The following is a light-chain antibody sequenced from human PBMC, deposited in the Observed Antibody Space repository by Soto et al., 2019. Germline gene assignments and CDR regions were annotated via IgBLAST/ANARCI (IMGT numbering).Light chain of an antibody. CDR3: QQYNSYPLT. CDR1: QSISSW. CDR2: KAS. V-gene: IGKV1-5*03. J-gene: IGKJ4*01. Sequence: DIKMTQSPSTLSAFVGDRVTITCRASQSISSWLAWYQQKPGKAPNLLIYKASSLESGVPSRFSGSGSGTEFTLTISSLQPDDFATYYCQQYNSYPLTFGGGTKVEIK.